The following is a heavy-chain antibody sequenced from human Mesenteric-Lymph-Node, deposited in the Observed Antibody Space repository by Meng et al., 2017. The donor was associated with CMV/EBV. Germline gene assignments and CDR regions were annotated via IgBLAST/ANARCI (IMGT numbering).Heavy chain of an antibody. J-gene: IGHJ5*02. V-gene: IGHV3-23*01. CDR3: AKAPGTPNWFDP. Sequence: SFAPAGFTSSTYAMSGVRHAPGRGLEWISVISGSGGSTFYADSVKGRFTISRDDSKNTLYLQMNSLRAEDTAVYYCAKAPGTPNWFDPWGQGTLVTVSS. CDR2: ISGSGGST. CDR1: GFTSSTYA.